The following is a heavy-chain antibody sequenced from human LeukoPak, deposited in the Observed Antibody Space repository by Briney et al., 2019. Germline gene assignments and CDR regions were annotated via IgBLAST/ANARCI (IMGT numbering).Heavy chain of an antibody. J-gene: IGHJ4*02. Sequence: GGSLSLSCAASGFTFSSYSMHWVGQAAGKGLEWVSYMSSSTSTIYYADSVKGRFTISRDNAKNSLYLQMNSRRDEDTAVYYCATEMGTTSDFWGQGTLVTVSS. D-gene: IGHD1-7*01. CDR2: MSSSTSTI. CDR3: ATEMGTTSDF. CDR1: GFTFSSYS. V-gene: IGHV3-48*02.